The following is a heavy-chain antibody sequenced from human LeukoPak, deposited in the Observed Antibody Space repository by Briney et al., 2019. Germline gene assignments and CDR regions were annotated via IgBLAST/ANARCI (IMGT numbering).Heavy chain of an antibody. J-gene: IGHJ4*02. CDR3: ARDFDSSGYNDY. Sequence: SETLSLTCTVSGGSISSYYWSWIRQPPGKGLEWIGYIYYSGSTYYNPSLKSRVTISVDTSKNQFSLKLSSVTAADTAVYYCARDFDSSGYNDYWGQGTLVTVSS. D-gene: IGHD3-22*01. CDR2: IYYSGST. CDR1: GGSISSYY. V-gene: IGHV4-59*12.